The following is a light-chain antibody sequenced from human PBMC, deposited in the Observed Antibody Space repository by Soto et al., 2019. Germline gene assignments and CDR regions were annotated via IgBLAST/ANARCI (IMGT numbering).Light chain of an antibody. CDR1: SSNIGSNY. Sequence: QAVVTQPPSAFGTPGQRVTISCSGSSSNIGSNYVYWYQQLPGTAPKLLIYSNNQRPSGVPDRFSGSKSGTSASLAISGLRSEDEADYYCAAWDDSLSGWVFGGGTKLTVL. CDR3: AAWDDSLSGWV. CDR2: SNN. V-gene: IGLV1-47*02. J-gene: IGLJ3*02.